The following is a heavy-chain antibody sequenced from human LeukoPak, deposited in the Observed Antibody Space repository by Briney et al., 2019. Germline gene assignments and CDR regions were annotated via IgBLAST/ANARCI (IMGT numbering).Heavy chain of an antibody. CDR3: AKDSGDYGDYIDY. J-gene: IGHJ4*02. CDR2: ISGGSGDI. Sequence: PGGSLRLSCAASGFIFGNYAMNWVRQAPGKGLEWVALISGGSGDIFLADSVKGRFTISRDNSKNTLYLQMNSLRAEDTAVYYCAKDSGDYGDYIDYWGQGTLVTVSS. V-gene: IGHV3-23*01. CDR1: GFIFGNYA. D-gene: IGHD4-17*01.